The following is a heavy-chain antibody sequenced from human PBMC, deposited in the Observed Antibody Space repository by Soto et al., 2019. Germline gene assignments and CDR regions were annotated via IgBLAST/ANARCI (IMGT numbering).Heavy chain of an antibody. Sequence: QVQLVESGGGVVQPGRSLRLSCAASGFTFSSYGMHWVRQAPGKGLEWVTVIWYDGSNKYYADSVKGRFTISRDNSKNTLYLQMNSLRVEDTAVYYCARGGQQLPEYYYFGMDVWGQGTPVTVSS. D-gene: IGHD6-13*01. J-gene: IGHJ6*02. CDR3: ARGGQQLPEYYYFGMDV. CDR1: GFTFSSYG. CDR2: IWYDGSNK. V-gene: IGHV3-33*01.